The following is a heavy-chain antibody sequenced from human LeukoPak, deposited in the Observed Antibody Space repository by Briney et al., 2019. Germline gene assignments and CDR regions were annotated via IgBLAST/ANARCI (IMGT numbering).Heavy chain of an antibody. V-gene: IGHV1-69*13. CDR2: IIPIFGTA. Sequence: GASVKVSCKASGGTFSSYAISWVRQAPGQGLEWMGGIIPIFGTANYAQKFQGRVTITADESTSTAYMELSSLRSEDTAVYYCSTDPRDILTGYYNDYWGQGTLVTVSS. J-gene: IGHJ4*02. CDR1: GGTFSSYA. D-gene: IGHD3-9*01. CDR3: STDPRDILTGYYNDY.